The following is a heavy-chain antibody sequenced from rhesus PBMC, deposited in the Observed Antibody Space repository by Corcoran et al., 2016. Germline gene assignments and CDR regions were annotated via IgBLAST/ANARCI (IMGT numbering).Heavy chain of an antibody. Sequence: QVQLQESGPGVVKPSETLSLTCAVSGGSISSGYDWSWIRQPPGKGLEWIGYIYGRRRSNNSDPSLKNPVTISRAASKNPFSLRLSSATAADTAVVYCASSRPSWSYGYCGQGVLVTVSS. CDR3: ASSRPSWSYGY. V-gene: IGHV4-76*01. CDR2: IYGRRRSN. J-gene: IGHJ4*01. D-gene: IGHD6-13*01. CDR1: GGSISSGYD.